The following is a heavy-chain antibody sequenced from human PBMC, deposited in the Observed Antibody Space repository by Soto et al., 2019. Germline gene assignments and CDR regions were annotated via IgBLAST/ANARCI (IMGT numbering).Heavy chain of an antibody. CDR2: INAGNGNT. D-gene: IGHD2-15*01. J-gene: IGHJ4*02. V-gene: IGHV1-3*01. CDR1: GYTFTSYA. Sequence: ASVKVSCKASGYTFTSYAMHWVRQAPGQRLEWMGWINAGNGNTKYSQKFQGRVTITRDTSASTAYMELSGLRSEDTAVYYCARSYGGNRLYYFDYWGQGTLVTVSS. CDR3: ARSYGGNRLYYFDY.